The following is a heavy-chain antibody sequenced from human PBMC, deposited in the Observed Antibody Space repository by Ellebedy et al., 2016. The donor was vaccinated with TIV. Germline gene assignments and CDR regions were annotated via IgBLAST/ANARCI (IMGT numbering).Heavy chain of an antibody. D-gene: IGHD2-2*01. CDR3: ARYCNSTTCSNWFDP. CDR1: GYTFTSYG. J-gene: IGHJ5*02. Sequence: AASVKVSCKASGYTFTSYGIRWVRQAPGQGLEWMGWIGTYNGNPDYAQRFQGRVTMTTDTFTSTAYMELRSLRSDDTAVYYCARYCNSTTCSNWFDPWGQGTLVTVSS. V-gene: IGHV1-18*01. CDR2: IGTYNGNP.